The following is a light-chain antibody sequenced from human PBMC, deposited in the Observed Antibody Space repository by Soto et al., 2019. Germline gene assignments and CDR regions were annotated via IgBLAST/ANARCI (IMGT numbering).Light chain of an antibody. CDR1: SSDVGAYDY. J-gene: IGLJ1*01. V-gene: IGLV2-8*01. CDR2: EIN. Sequence: QSALTQPPSASGSPGQSVTISCTGTSSDVGAYDYVSWYQQHPGKAPKLMIYEINKRPSGVPDRFSGYKSGNTASLTVSGLQAEDEADYYCRSFAGSNNFPYVFGNGKKVTVL. CDR3: RSFAGSNNFPYV.